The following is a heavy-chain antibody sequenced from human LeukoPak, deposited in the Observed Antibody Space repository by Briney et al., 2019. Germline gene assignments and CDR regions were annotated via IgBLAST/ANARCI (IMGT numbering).Heavy chain of an antibody. D-gene: IGHD3-22*01. CDR1: GYFISSGYY. CDR3: ARDETHYYYDSSGYYGGFDP. Sequence: PSQTLSLTCAVSGYFISSGYYWGWIRQTPGKGLEWIASIYHSGSTYYNPSLKSRVTISVDKSKNQFSLKLSSVTAADTAVYYCARDETHYYYDSSGYYGGFDPWGQGTLVTVSS. CDR2: IYHSGST. J-gene: IGHJ5*02. V-gene: IGHV4-38-2*02.